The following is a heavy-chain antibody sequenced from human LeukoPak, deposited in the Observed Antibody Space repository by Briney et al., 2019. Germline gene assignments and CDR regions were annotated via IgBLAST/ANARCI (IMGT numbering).Heavy chain of an antibody. CDR2: TNPVGTTT. J-gene: IGHJ6*02. CDR3: ARGLPGAYQIMDV. Sequence: GGSWRLSCLASGFAFNTYWIHWVRQGPGKGLVWVSLTNPVGTTTTYADSFNGRFPVYRDNAKDTLYLQMISLRAEDAAVYYCARGLPGAYQIMDVWGHGTTVTVS. CDR1: GFAFNTYW. V-gene: IGHV3-74*01. D-gene: IGHD2-2*01.